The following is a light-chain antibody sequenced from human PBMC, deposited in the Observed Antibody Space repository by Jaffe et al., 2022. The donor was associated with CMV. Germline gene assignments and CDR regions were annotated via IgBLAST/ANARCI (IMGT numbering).Light chain of an antibody. Sequence: EIVLTQSPGTLSLSPGERATLSCRASQSVNSRYLGWYQQRPGQAPRLLLSGTSNRATGVPDRFSGSGSGTDFTLTISRLEPEDCAVYYCQQYYSSPYTFGQGTRLEIK. CDR3: QQYYSSPYT. J-gene: IGKJ2*01. CDR1: QSVNSRY. V-gene: IGKV3-20*01. CDR2: GTS.